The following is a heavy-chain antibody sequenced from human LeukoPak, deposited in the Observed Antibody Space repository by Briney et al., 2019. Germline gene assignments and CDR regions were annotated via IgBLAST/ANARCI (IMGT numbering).Heavy chain of an antibody. V-gene: IGHV3-33*01. CDR3: ARGWHYDILTGYHLDY. Sequence: GRSLGLSCAASGFSFTNCGMHWVRQAPGKGLEWVAAVWYDGNNKYYADSVQGRFTISRDNSKNTLYLQMNSLRAEDTAVYFCARGWHYDILTGYHLDYWGQGTLVTVPS. J-gene: IGHJ4*02. CDR2: VWYDGNNK. D-gene: IGHD3-9*01. CDR1: GFSFTNCG.